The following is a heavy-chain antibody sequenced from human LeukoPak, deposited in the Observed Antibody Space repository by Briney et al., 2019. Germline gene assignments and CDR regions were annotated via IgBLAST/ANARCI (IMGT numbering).Heavy chain of an antibody. V-gene: IGHV3-48*04. Sequence: GGSLRLSCKASGFTFSSYSMNWVRQAPGKGLEWVSYISSSSSTIYYADSVKGRFTISRDNAKNSLYLQMNSLRAEDTAVYYCARAGPSYYYDSSGSEPFDYWGQGTLVTVSS. J-gene: IGHJ4*02. CDR3: ARAGPSYYYDSSGSEPFDY. CDR2: ISSSSSTI. CDR1: GFTFSSYS. D-gene: IGHD3-22*01.